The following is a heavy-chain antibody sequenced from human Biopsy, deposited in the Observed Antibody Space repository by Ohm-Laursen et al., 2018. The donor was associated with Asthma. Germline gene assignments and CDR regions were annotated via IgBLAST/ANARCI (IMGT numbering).Heavy chain of an antibody. J-gene: IGHJ4*02. D-gene: IGHD2-21*01. V-gene: IGHV3-9*01. CDR3: AKATLGDIGKDY. CDR1: GFTFDDYG. CDR2: ISWNSGSI. Sequence: SLRLSCAASGFTFDDYGMHWVRQAPGKGLEWVSGISWNSGSIGYADSVKGRFTTSRDNAKSSLYLQMNSLRVEDTALYYCAKATLGDIGKDYWGQGTLVTVSS.